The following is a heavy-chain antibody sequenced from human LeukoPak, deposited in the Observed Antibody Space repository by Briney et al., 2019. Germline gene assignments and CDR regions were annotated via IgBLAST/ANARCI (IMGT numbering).Heavy chain of an antibody. V-gene: IGHV3-23*01. Sequence: GGSLRLSCAASRITFNSYAMSWVRQAPGKGLEWVSAISGSGGSTYYADSVKGRFTISRDNAKNSLYLQMNSLRAEDTAVYYCARGLGYCSGGSCYVERGGFDPWGQGTLVTVSS. D-gene: IGHD2-15*01. CDR2: ISGSGGST. CDR3: ARGLGYCSGGSCYVERGGFDP. J-gene: IGHJ5*02. CDR1: RITFNSYA.